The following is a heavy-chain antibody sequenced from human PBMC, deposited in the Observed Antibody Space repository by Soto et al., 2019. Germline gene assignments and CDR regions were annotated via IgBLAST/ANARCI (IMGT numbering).Heavy chain of an antibody. Sequence: QLQLLESGPGLVKASETLSLTCSVSGGSISTSRSYWAWIRQRPGKGLEWLANIFYSGSTFYNPSLASRDSVTFDTSKTVFALKLRSVTAADTAVYYCARQPTTGDTDLWFDPWGQGTLVTVSS. D-gene: IGHD2-21*01. CDR2: IFYSGST. CDR1: GGSISTSRSY. CDR3: ARQPTTGDTDLWFDP. J-gene: IGHJ5*02. V-gene: IGHV4-39*01.